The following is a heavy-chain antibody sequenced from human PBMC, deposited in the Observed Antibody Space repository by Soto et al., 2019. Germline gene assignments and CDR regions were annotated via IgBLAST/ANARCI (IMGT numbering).Heavy chain of an antibody. CDR2: INGDGSAT. CDR3: VRSDWFDP. V-gene: IGHV3-74*01. CDR1: GFAFSHYW. J-gene: IGHJ5*02. Sequence: VPLVESGGGLVQPGGSLRLSCTASGFAFSHYWMHWVRQAPGKGLMWVSRINGDGSATTYADSVKGRFTISRDNAKNTLYLQMNSLRAEDTAVYYCVRSDWFDPWGQGTLVTVSS.